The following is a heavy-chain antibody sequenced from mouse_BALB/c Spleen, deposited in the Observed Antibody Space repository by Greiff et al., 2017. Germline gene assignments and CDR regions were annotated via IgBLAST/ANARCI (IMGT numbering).Heavy chain of an antibody. D-gene: IGHD1-1*01. CDR1: GFSLTSYG. Sequence: VKLVESGPGLVQPSQSLSITCTVSGFSLTSYGVHWVRQSPGKGLEWLGVIWSGGSTDYNAAFISRLSISKDNSKSQVFFKMNSLQANDTAIYYCARKNYGSSWGFAYWGQGTLVTVSA. J-gene: IGHJ3*01. V-gene: IGHV2-2*02. CDR2: IWSGGST. CDR3: ARKNYGSSWGFAY.